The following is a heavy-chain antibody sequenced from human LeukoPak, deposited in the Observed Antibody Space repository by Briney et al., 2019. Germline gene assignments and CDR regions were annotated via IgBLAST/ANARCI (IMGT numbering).Heavy chain of an antibody. D-gene: IGHD2-21*01. J-gene: IGHJ4*02. CDR2: ISDSGNT. CDR3: GKAPVTTCRGAYCYPFDY. CDR1: GFTFSSYA. V-gene: IGHV3-23*01. Sequence: PGGSLRLSCAASGFTFSSYAMSWVRQAPGKGLEWVSAISDSGNTYHADSVKGRFTISRDSSKNTLFLQMNRLRPEDAAVYYCGKAPVTTCRGAYCYPFDYWGQGTLVTVSS.